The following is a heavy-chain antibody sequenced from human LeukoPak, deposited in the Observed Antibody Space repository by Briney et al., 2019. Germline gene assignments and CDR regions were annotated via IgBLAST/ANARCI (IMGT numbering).Heavy chain of an antibody. Sequence: GGSLRLSCAASGFIVSSNYMSWVRQAPGKGLEWVSVIYSGGSTYYADSVKGRFTISRDNSKNTLYLQMNSLRAEDTAVYYCAKDLGYGSGSPDYWGQGTLVTVSS. J-gene: IGHJ4*02. D-gene: IGHD3-10*01. CDR2: IYSGGST. V-gene: IGHV3-66*01. CDR3: AKDLGYGSGSPDY. CDR1: GFIVSSNY.